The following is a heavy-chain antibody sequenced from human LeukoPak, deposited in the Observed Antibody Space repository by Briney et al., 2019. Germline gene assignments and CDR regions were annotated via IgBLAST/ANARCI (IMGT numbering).Heavy chain of an antibody. J-gene: IGHJ4*02. CDR1: GFTFKGYA. V-gene: IGHV3-30*01. D-gene: IGHD3-10*01. CDR3: ARSTYYYGSGTFYSVGPFDS. Sequence: GASLRLSCVASGFTFKGYALHWVRQAPGQGPEWVAVVSNDGQNNFYSDSVRGRFSISRDNSRDTLYLQMDGLRSADTGLYFCARSTYYYGSGTFYSVGPFDSWGQGTLVTVSS. CDR2: VSNDGQNN.